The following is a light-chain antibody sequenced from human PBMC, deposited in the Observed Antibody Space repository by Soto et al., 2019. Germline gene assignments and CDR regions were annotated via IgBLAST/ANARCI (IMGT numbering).Light chain of an antibody. CDR2: TAS. V-gene: IGKV1-39*01. J-gene: IGKJ4*01. CDR3: QQSYKTPLT. CDR1: QTISIF. Sequence: DIQMTQSPSSLSASVGDRVTITCRASQTISIFLNWYQHKPGKPPTLLIYTASSLQSGVPSRFSGSGSGTDFTLTISSLQHEDFATYYCQQSYKTPLTFGGGTKVEI.